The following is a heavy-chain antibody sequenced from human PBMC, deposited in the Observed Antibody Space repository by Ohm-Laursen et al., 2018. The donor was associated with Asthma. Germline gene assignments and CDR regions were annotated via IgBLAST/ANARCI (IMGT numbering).Heavy chain of an antibody. V-gene: IGHV3-33*01. Sequence: SLRLSCAASGFTFSSYGMHWVRQAPGKGLEWVAVIWYDGSNKHYADSVKGRFTISRDNSKNTLYLQMNSLRAEDTAVYYCARNYDFWSGLDYWGQGTLVTVSS. CDR2: IWYDGSNK. CDR3: ARNYDFWSGLDY. J-gene: IGHJ4*02. CDR1: GFTFSSYG. D-gene: IGHD3-3*01.